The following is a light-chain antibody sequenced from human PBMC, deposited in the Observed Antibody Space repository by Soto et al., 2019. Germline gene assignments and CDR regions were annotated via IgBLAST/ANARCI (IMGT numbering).Light chain of an antibody. CDR1: QTIRNG. CDR2: DAS. CDR3: QHYNTYPLT. J-gene: IGKJ4*01. V-gene: IGKV1-5*01. Sequence: DIQMTQSPATLSASVGDRVTITCRASQTIRNGLAWYQQKPGKAPKVLIFDASTLDGGVPSRFSGRRSGTDFTLTISSLQPSDFATYYCQHYNTYPLTFGGGTKVEI.